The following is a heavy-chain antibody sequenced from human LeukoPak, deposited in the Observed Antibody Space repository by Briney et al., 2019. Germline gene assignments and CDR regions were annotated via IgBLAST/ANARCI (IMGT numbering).Heavy chain of an antibody. Sequence: PSGTLSLTCAVSGGSMTISSWWSWVRQPPGKGLEWIGEIYHSGSTNYNPSLKSRVTISVDKSKNQFSLKERSVTAADTAVYYCARRGDYGDYPFDYWGQGTLVTVSS. V-gene: IGHV4-4*02. CDR3: ARRGDYGDYPFDY. D-gene: IGHD4-17*01. CDR1: GGSMTISSW. J-gene: IGHJ4*02. CDR2: IYHSGST.